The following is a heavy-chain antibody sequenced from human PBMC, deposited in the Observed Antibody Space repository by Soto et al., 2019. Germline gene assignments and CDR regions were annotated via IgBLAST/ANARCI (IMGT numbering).Heavy chain of an antibody. D-gene: IGHD2-2*01. CDR2: IYPGDSDT. CDR3: VRRPGCSTTTCYRELDY. V-gene: IGHV5-51*01. J-gene: IGHJ4*02. CDR1: GYTFTTYW. Sequence: AGESLKLSCKGSGYTFTTYWIGWVRQMPGKGLEWMGVIYPGDSDTIYSPSFQGQVTLSADKSISTAYLQWRSLQASDTAMYYCVRRPGCSTTTCYRELDYWGQGTLVTVSS.